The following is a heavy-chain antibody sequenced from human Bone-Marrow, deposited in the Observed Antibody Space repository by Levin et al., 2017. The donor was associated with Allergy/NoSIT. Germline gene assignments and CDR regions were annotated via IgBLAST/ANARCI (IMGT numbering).Heavy chain of an antibody. CDR1: GYTFTTYG. CDR3: ARDHFPDYYYGMDV. V-gene: IGHV1-18*01. CDR2: VSAYSGNT. J-gene: IGHJ6*02. Sequence: ASVKVSCKASGYTFTTYGLTWVRQAPGQGLEWMGWVSAYSGNTNYALNLQDRVTMTTDTATNTAYMELTSLRSDDTAIYYCARDHFPDYYYGMDVWGQGTTVVVSS.